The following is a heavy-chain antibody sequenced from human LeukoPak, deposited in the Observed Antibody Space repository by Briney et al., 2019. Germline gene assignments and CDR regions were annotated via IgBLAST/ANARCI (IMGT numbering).Heavy chain of an antibody. V-gene: IGHV4-34*01. CDR1: GGSFSGYY. D-gene: IGHD3-10*01. CDR2: INHSGST. CDR3: ARDLLAEYYYGSGSYPNWFDP. Sequence: SETLSLTCAVYGGSFSGYYWSWIRQPPGKGLEWIGEINHSGSTNYNPSLKSRVTISVDTSKNQFSLKPSSVTAADTAVYYCARDLLAEYYYGSGSYPNWFDPWGQGTLVTVSS. J-gene: IGHJ5*02.